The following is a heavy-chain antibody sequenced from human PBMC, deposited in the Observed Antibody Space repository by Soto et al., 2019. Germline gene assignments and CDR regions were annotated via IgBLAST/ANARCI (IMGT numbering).Heavy chain of an antibody. CDR2: IYYTGTT. Sequence: SETLSLTCTVSGGSISPYYWSWIRQSPGKGLEWIGYIYYTGTTRYNPSLKSRVTISVDTSKNQFSLKLSSVTAADTAVYYCARALRFRGFYGMDVWGQRTTVTVSS. V-gene: IGHV4-59*12. J-gene: IGHJ6*02. CDR1: GGSISPYY. D-gene: IGHD3-10*01. CDR3: ARALRFRGFYGMDV.